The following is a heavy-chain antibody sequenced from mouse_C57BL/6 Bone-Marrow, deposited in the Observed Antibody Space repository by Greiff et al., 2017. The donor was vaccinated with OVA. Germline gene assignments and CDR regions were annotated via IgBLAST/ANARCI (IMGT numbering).Heavy chain of an antibody. J-gene: IGHJ1*03. D-gene: IGHD1-1*01. Sequence: VQLQQPGAELVKPGASVKMSCKASGYTFTSYWITWVKQRPGQGLEWIGDIYPGSGSTNYNEKFKSKATLTVDTSSSTAYMQLSSLTSEDSAVYYCAREDYGSSFGWYFDVWGTGTTVTGSS. V-gene: IGHV1-55*01. CDR3: AREDYGSSFGWYFDV. CDR2: IYPGSGST. CDR1: GYTFTSYW.